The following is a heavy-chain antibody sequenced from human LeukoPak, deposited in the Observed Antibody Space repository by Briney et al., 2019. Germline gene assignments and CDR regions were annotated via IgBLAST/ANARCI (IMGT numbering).Heavy chain of an antibody. CDR3: AKAIYSGSYYGLYFQQ. CDR1: GFTFSTYG. V-gene: IGHV3-30*18. CDR2: ISYDGSNK. D-gene: IGHD1-26*01. Sequence: PGRSLRLSCAASGFTFSTYGIHWVRQASGKGLEWVAVISYDGSNKYYADSVKGRFTISRDNSKNTLYLQMNSLRAEDTAVYYCAKAIYSGSYYGLYFQQWGQGTLVTVSS. J-gene: IGHJ1*01.